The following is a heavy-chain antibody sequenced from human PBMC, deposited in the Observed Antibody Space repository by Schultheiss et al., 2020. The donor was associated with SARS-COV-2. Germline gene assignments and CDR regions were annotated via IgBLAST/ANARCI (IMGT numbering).Heavy chain of an antibody. Sequence: SETLSLTCTVSGGSISSYYWSWIRQPAGKGLEWIGRIYTSGSTNYNPSLKSRVTISVDKSKNQFSLKLSSVTAADTAVYYCARAGREGDYSEHWFDPWGQGTLVTVSS. V-gene: IGHV4-4*07. CDR3: ARAGREGDYSEHWFDP. CDR1: GGSISSYY. J-gene: IGHJ5*02. D-gene: IGHD4-17*01. CDR2: IYTSGST.